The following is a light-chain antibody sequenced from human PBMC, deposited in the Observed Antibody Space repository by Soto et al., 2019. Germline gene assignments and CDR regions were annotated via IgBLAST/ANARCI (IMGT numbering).Light chain of an antibody. CDR1: SSDVGGYNY. V-gene: IGLV2-14*01. Sequence: QSVLPQPASVSGSPGQSITISCTGTSSDVGGYNYVSWYQQHPGQVPKLTIYEVTNRPSGVSSRFSGSKSGNTASLTISGLQAEDEADYYCSSYTNSDTWVFGGGTKVTVL. J-gene: IGLJ3*02. CDR3: SSYTNSDTWV. CDR2: EVT.